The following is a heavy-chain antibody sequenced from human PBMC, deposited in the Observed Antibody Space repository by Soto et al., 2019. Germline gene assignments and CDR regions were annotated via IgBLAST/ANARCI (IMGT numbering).Heavy chain of an antibody. V-gene: IGHV4-34*01. D-gene: IGHD3-10*01. CDR2: INHSGST. Sequence: SETLSLTCAVYGGSFSGYYWSWIRQPPGKGLEWIGEINHSGSTNYNPSLKSRVSISVDTSKNQFSLKLSSVTAADTAVYYCARASTMVRGVISLTFRYYYMDVWGKGTTVTVSS. CDR1: GGSFSGYY. J-gene: IGHJ6*03. CDR3: ARASTMVRGVISLTFRYYYMDV.